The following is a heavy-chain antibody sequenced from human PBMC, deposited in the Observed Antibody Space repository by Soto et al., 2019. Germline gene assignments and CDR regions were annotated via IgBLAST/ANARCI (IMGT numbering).Heavy chain of an antibody. V-gene: IGHV1-2*02. CDR1: GYTFTGYY. J-gene: IGHJ5*02. CDR2: INPNSGGT. CDR3: ARDYPYYYDSSGYSNWFDP. Sequence: AAVKVSCKASGYTFTGYYMHWVRQAPGQGLEWMGWINPNSGGTNYAQKFQGRVTMTRDTSISTAYMELSRLRSDDTAVYYCARDYPYYYDSSGYSNWFDPWGQGTLVTVSS. D-gene: IGHD3-22*01.